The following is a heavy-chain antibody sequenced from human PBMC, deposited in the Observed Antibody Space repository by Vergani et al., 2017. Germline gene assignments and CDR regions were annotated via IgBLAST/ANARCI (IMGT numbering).Heavy chain of an antibody. CDR3: ARGGGSYYGNFDY. J-gene: IGHJ4*02. V-gene: IGHV4-61*02. CDR2: VYTSGMT. D-gene: IGHD1-26*01. Sequence: QVQLQESGPRLVRPSQTLSLTCTVSGGSINTGAYYWSWIRQPAGKGLEWIGRVYTSGMTNYNPSLKSRVTISVDTSKNQFSLKLSSVTAADTAVYYCARGGGSYYGNFDYWGQGTLVTVSS. CDR1: GGSINTGAYY.